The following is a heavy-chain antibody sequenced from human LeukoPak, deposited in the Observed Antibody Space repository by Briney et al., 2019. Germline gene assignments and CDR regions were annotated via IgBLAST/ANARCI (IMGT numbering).Heavy chain of an antibody. D-gene: IGHD5-12*01. CDR1: GFPFSNYA. V-gene: IGHV3-23*01. CDR2: ISISGGST. CDR3: AKGATLNGGYDLDY. Sequence: AGGSLSLSCGASGFPFSNYAMKWVRPAPGKGVEWVSTISISGGSTYYADSVKGRFTISRDNSKNALYLQMNSLGAEDTAVYYCAKGATLNGGYDLDYWGQGTLVTVSS. J-gene: IGHJ4*02.